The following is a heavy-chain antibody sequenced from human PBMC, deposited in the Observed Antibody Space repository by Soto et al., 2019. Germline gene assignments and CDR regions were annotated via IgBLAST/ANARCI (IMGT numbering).Heavy chain of an antibody. CDR3: ARSAATPDGWWGYGLDV. CDR2: IGTGGSTA. V-gene: IGHV3-11*01. D-gene: IGHD2-15*01. CDR1: GFTFSDYF. J-gene: IGHJ6*02. Sequence: QVQLVESGGGLVKSGGSLRLSCAASGFTFSDYFMARIRQAPGKGLEWVSYIGTGGSTAFYADSVKGRFTISRDNAQNSLYLHMNTLRAEDTAVYYCARSAATPDGWWGYGLDVWGQGTTVTVS.